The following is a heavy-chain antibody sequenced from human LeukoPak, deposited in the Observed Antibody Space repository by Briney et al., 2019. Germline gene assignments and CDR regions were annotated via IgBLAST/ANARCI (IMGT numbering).Heavy chain of an antibody. J-gene: IGHJ4*02. CDR3: ARDPYGGTDY. CDR1: GFTFSSYS. CDR2: ISSSSSYI. D-gene: IGHD4-23*01. Sequence: GGSLRLPCAASGFTFSSYSMNWVRQAPGKGLEWVSSISSSSSYIYYADSVKGRFTISRDNAKNLMFLQMNSLRAEDTAMYYCARDPYGGTDYWGQGTLVTASS. V-gene: IGHV3-21*01.